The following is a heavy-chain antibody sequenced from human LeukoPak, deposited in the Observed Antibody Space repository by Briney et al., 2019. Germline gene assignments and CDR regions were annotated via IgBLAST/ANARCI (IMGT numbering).Heavy chain of an antibody. CDR3: AKSGVIGGSEYYYYYYYMDV. V-gene: IGHV3-30*18. CDR2: ISYDGSNK. D-gene: IGHD3-16*02. J-gene: IGHJ6*03. Sequence: GGSLRLSCAASGLTFSSYGMHWVRQAPGKGLEWVAVISYDGSNKYYADSVKGRFTISRDNSKNTLYLQMNSLRAEDTAVYYCAKSGVIGGSEYYYYYYYMDVWGKGTTVTISS. CDR1: GLTFSSYG.